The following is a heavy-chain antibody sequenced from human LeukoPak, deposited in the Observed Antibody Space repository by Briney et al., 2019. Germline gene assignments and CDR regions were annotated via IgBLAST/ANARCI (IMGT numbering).Heavy chain of an antibody. Sequence: PGGSLRLSCAASGFTFSSYGMHWVRQAPGKGLEWVAVISYDGSNKYYADSVKGRFTISRDNSKNTLYLQMNSLRAEDTAVYYCAKVVGAPSYWGQGTLVTVSS. D-gene: IGHD1-26*01. CDR2: ISYDGSNK. V-gene: IGHV3-30*18. CDR1: GFTFSSYG. CDR3: AKVVGAPSY. J-gene: IGHJ4*02.